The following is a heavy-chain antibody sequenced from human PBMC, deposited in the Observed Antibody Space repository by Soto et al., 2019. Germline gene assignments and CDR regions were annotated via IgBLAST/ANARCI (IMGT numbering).Heavy chain of an antibody. V-gene: IGHV3-33*01. CDR2: IWYDGSNK. Sequence: QVQLVESGGGVVQPGRSLRLSCAASGFTFSSYGMHWVRQAPGKGLEWVAVIWYDGSNKYYADSVKGRFTISRDNSKNTLYLQINSLRAEDTAVYYCASEAYSSGWYSGYYFDYWGQGTLVTVSS. CDR1: GFTFSSYG. CDR3: ASEAYSSGWYSGYYFDY. J-gene: IGHJ4*02. D-gene: IGHD6-19*01.